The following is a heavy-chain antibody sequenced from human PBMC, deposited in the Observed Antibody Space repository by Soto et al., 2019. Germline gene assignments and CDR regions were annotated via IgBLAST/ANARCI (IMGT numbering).Heavy chain of an antibody. Sequence: QVQLVQSGAEVKKPGSSVKVSCKASGGTFSSYTISWVRQAPGQGLEWMGRIIPILGIANYAQKFQGRVNITADKSTSTAYMGLSSLRSEDTAVYYCARVGRPASAHYWGQGTLVTVSS. J-gene: IGHJ4*02. V-gene: IGHV1-69*02. D-gene: IGHD2-2*01. CDR1: GGTFSSYT. CDR2: IIPILGIA. CDR3: ARVGRPASAHY.